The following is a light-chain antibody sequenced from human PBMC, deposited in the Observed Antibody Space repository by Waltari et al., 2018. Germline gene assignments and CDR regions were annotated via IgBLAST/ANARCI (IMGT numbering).Light chain of an antibody. CDR3: GSYTTSDTLI. V-gene: IGLV2-14*03. CDR1: SSDIGGFTF. Sequence: QSALTQPASVSGSPGQSITISCTGTSSDIGGFTFVSWYQQHPGKAPKLLIYDVTKRPSGVSNRFSGSKSGNTASLIISGLQAEDGADYYCGSYTTSDTLIFGGGTKLTVL. J-gene: IGLJ2*01. CDR2: DVT.